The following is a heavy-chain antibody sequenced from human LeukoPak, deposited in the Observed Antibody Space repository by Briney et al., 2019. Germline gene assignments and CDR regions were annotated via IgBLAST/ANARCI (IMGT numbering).Heavy chain of an antibody. V-gene: IGHV1-69*01. J-gene: IGHJ3*02. D-gene: IGHD1-26*01. CDR2: LIPFFATT. Sequence: GSSVKVSCKASGDTFSNYAINWVRQAPGQGLEWMGGLIPFFATTNYAQKFRGRVTITADESTTTAYMELSRLRSDDTAVYYCARDEVSRAGAAFDIWGQGTMVTVSS. CDR3: ARDEVSRAGAAFDI. CDR1: GDTFSNYA.